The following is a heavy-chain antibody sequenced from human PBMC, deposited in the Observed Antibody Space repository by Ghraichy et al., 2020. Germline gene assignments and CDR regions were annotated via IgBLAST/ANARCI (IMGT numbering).Heavy chain of an antibody. CDR1: GFTFSSYA. V-gene: IGHV3-23*01. Sequence: GGSLRLSCAASGFTFSSYAMSWVRQAPGKGLEWVSAISGSSGSTYYADSVKGRFAISRDNSKKLYLQMNSLRAEDTAVYYCAKIRGDIVVVPAADFDYWGQGTLVTVSS. D-gene: IGHD2-2*01. CDR2: ISGSSGST. CDR3: AKIRGDIVVVPAADFDY. J-gene: IGHJ4*02.